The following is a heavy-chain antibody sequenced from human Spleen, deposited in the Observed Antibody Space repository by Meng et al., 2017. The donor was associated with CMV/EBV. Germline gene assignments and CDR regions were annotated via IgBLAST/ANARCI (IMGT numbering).Heavy chain of an antibody. D-gene: IGHD2-2*01. CDR1: GDTLTNYG. J-gene: IGHJ6*02. Sequence: ASVKVSCKASGDTLTNYGLSWVRQVPGQGLEWMAWFSGFNGKTDYAQKFQGRVTMTTDTATSTAYMELRSLRFDDTAVYYCARVPAANSYYYGMDVWGQGTTVTVSS. V-gene: IGHV1-18*01. CDR2: FSGFNGKT. CDR3: ARVPAANSYYYGMDV.